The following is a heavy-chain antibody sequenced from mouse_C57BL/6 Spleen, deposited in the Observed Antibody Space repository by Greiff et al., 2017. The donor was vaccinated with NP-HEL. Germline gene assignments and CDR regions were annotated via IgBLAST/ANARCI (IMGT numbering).Heavy chain of an antibody. Sequence: EVKLEESGGGLVKPGGSLKLSCAASGFTFSDYGMHWVRQAPEKGLEWVAYISSGSSTIYYADTVKGRFTISRDNAKNTLFLQMTSLRSEDTAMYYCARERYDYGDFDYWGQGTTLTVSS. CDR3: ARERYDYGDFDY. CDR1: GFTFSDYG. D-gene: IGHD2-4*01. CDR2: ISSGSSTI. J-gene: IGHJ2*01. V-gene: IGHV5-17*01.